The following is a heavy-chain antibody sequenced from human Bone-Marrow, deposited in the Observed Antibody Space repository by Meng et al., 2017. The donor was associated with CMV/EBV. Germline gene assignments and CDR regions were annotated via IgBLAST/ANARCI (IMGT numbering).Heavy chain of an antibody. J-gene: IGHJ4*02. D-gene: IGHD3-10*01. Sequence: GESLKISCAASGFTFGDYYMSWIRQAPGKGLEWISYISKNGRSIYYADSVEGRFTISRDNSKNSLYLQMNTLRAEDTAVYYCARVGGSGSYDYWGQGTLVTVSS. V-gene: IGHV3-11*01. CDR2: ISKNGRSI. CDR1: GFTFGDYY. CDR3: ARVGGSGSYDY.